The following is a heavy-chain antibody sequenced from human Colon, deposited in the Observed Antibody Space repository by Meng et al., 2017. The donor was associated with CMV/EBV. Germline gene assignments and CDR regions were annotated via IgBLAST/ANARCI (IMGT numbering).Heavy chain of an antibody. V-gene: IGHV1-69*05. CDR3: ARYGVPNWFDP. D-gene: IGHD3-10*01. CDR2: IIPIFGTA. Sequence: SVKVSCKASGGTFSNYGITWVRQAPGQGLEWMGGIIPIFGTADYAQKFQGRVTITTDEFRSTAYMELSSVTAADTAVYYCARYGVPNWFDPWGKGTLVTVSS. J-gene: IGHJ5*02. CDR1: GGTFSNYG.